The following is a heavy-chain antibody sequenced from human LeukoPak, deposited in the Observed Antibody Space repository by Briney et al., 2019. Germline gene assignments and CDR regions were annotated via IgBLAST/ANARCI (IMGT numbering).Heavy chain of an antibody. Sequence: PGGSLKLSCAASGFTFSSYGMHWVRQAPGKGLEWVGFIRYDGSDKYYADSVKGRFTISRDNPKNTLYLQVNSLRAEDTAVYYCAKDSWEVGATSEIDYWGQGTLVTVSP. CDR3: AKDSWEVGATSEIDY. V-gene: IGHV3-30*02. CDR1: GFTFSSYG. D-gene: IGHD1-26*01. J-gene: IGHJ4*02. CDR2: IRYDGSDK.